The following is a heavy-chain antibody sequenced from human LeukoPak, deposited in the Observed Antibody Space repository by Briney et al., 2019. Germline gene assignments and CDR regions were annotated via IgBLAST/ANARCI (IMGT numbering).Heavy chain of an antibody. CDR3: ARDPNLAPYCSGGSCYPSFSLYYFDY. CDR2: IIPIFGTA. V-gene: IGHV1-69*05. J-gene: IGHJ4*02. D-gene: IGHD2-15*01. CDR1: GGTFSSYA. Sequence: SVKVSCKASGGTFSSYAISWVRQAPGQGLEWMGRIIPIFGTANYAQKFQGRVTITTDESTSTAYMELSSLRSEDTAVYYCARDPNLAPYCSGGSCYPSFSLYYFDYWGQGTLVTVSS.